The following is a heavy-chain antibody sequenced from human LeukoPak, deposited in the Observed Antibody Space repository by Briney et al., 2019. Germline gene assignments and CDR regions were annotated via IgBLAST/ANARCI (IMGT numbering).Heavy chain of an antibody. CDR2: ISGSGGST. D-gene: IGHD5-18*01. Sequence: GGSLRLSCAASGFTFSSYVMSWVRQAPGKGLEWVSAISGSGGSTYYADSVKGRFTIARDNSKNTLYLQMNSLRAEDTAVYYCSKEEYPMVMYDAFDIWGQGTMVTVSS. J-gene: IGHJ3*02. CDR3: SKEEYPMVMYDAFDI. CDR1: GFTFSSYV. V-gene: IGHV3-23*01.